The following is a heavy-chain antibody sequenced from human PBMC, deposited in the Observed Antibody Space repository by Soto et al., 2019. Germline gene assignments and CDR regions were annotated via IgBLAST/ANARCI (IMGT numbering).Heavy chain of an antibody. CDR3: ARDPFY. Sequence: EVQLVESGGGLVQPGGSLRLLCTVSGFTVSSNYMSWVRQAPGKGLEWVSVIYSGGSTYYADSVKGRFTISRDNSKNTLYLEMNSLRAEDTAVYYCARDPFYWGQGTLVTVSS. J-gene: IGHJ4*02. CDR2: IYSGGST. V-gene: IGHV3-66*01. CDR1: GFTVSSNY.